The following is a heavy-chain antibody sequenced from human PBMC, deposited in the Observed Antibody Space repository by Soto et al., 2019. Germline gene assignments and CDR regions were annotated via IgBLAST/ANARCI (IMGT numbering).Heavy chain of an antibody. V-gene: IGHV1-18*01. CDR1: GYTFTSYG. CDR2: ISAYNGNT. D-gene: IGHD3-22*01. Sequence: EASVKVSCKASGYTFTSYGISWVRQAPGQGLEWMGWISAYNGNTNYAQKLQGRVTMTTDTSTSTAYMELRSLRSDDTAVYYCARVPGYYDSSGYWYYFDYWGQGTLVTVSS. CDR3: ARVPGYYDSSGYWYYFDY. J-gene: IGHJ4*02.